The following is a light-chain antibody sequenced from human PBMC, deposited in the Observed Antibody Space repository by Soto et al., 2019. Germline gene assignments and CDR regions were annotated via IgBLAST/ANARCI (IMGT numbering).Light chain of an antibody. CDR2: DTS. Sequence: EIVVTQSPATLSVSSRKRVTLSVSVSQSVGSKVAWYQQTPGQAPRLLIYDTSTRATGIPARFSGSGFGTEFTLTITSQQSEDFAVYHCQQYNTWRSITFGQGTRLENK. J-gene: IGKJ5*01. CDR3: QQYNTWRSIT. CDR1: QSVGSK. V-gene: IGKV3-15*01.